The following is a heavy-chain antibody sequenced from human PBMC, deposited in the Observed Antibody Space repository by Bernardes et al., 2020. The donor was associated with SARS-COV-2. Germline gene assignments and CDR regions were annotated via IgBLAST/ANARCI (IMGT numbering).Heavy chain of an antibody. Sequence: TLSLTCTVSGGSMSSYYWSWIRQPPGKELEWIAYIYYSGSTDYNPSLKSRVTISIDTSKNQFSLKLSSVTAADTAMYYCARLRADSLGGGFDSWGQGTLVTVSA. D-gene: IGHD1-26*01. CDR3: ARLRADSLGGGFDS. CDR2: IYYSGST. V-gene: IGHV4-59*08. CDR1: GGSMSSYY. J-gene: IGHJ4*02.